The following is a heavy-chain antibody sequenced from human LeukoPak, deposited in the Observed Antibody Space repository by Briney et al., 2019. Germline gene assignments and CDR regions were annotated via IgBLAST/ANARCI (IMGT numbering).Heavy chain of an antibody. J-gene: IGHJ3*02. CDR3: AREDYYDTGDAFDI. D-gene: IGHD3-22*01. CDR2: ISSSGSSI. CDR1: GFTFSSYE. V-gene: IGHV3-48*03. Sequence: GGSQRLSCVASGFTFSSYEMNWVRQAPGKGLQWISYISSSGSSIYYADSVKGRFTISRDDAKNSLYLQMNSLRAEDTAVYYCAREDYYDTGDAFDIWGQGTMVTVSS.